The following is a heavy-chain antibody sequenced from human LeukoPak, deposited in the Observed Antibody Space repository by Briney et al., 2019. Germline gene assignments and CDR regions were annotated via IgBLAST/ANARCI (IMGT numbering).Heavy chain of an antibody. J-gene: IGHJ3*01. V-gene: IGHV3-21*01. Sequence: GGSLSLSCAASGFTFSAYSMNWARQAPGEGLEWVSSIGAAGSHIYYADSMKGRSTISRDNAKSSLFLQMNSLRAEDTGRYYCVRVGSGATRADTLDLWGQGTMVSVCS. D-gene: IGHD6-19*01. CDR3: VRVGSGATRADTLDL. CDR1: GFTFSAYS. CDR2: IGAAGSHI.